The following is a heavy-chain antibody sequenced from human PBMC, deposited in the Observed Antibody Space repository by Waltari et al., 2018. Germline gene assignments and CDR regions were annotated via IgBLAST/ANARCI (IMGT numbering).Heavy chain of an antibody. Sequence: EVQLVEAGGGLVQPGGSIRLSCAASGFTFHYYWMSWGRQAPGKGLEWVAKINQDGRDKSYVDSVKGRFTISRDNAEKSLYLQMSSLRAEDTAVYYCARENGWSFDNWGQGTLVTVSS. CDR2: INQDGRDK. CDR3: ARENGWSFDN. V-gene: IGHV3-7*01. CDR1: GFTFHYYW. J-gene: IGHJ4*02. D-gene: IGHD6-19*01.